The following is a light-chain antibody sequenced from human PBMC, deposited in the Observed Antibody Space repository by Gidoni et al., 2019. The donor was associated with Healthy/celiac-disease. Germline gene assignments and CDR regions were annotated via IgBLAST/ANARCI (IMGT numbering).Light chain of an antibody. V-gene: IGLV2-14*01. CDR1: SSDVGGYNY. J-gene: IGLJ3*02. CDR2: EVS. CDR3: SSYTSRSTLV. Sequence: QSALTQPAPVSASPGQPITLSGTGTSSDVGGYNYVSWYQQHPGKAPKLMINEVSNRPSGVSNRFTGSKSGNTASLTISGLQAEDEADDYCSSYTSRSTLVFGGGTKLTVI.